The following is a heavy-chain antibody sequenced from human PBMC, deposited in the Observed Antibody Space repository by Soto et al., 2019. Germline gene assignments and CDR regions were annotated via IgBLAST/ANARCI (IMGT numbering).Heavy chain of an antibody. V-gene: IGHV1-69*01. CDR2: IIPIFGTP. Sequence: QVQLVQSGAEVKKPGSSVKVSCKASGGIFSTYAISWLRQAPGQGLEWMGGIIPIFGTPNYAQRVKGRVKITSDESTSTAYMELSRLRSEDTAVYYFARYRDKYDLGNYYNRIDFWGQGTLVTVSS. D-gene: IGHD3-10*01. CDR1: GGIFSTYA. CDR3: ARYRDKYDLGNYYNRIDF. J-gene: IGHJ4*02.